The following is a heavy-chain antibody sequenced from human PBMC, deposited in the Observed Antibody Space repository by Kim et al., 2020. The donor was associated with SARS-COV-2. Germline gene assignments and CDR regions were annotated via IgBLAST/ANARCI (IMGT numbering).Heavy chain of an antibody. J-gene: IGHJ6*02. CDR2: IIPIFGTA. V-gene: IGHV1-69*13. Sequence: SVKVSCKASGGTFSSYAISWVRQAPGQGLEWMGGIIPIFGTANYAQKFQGRVTITADESTSTAYMELSSLRSEDTAVYYCARGGVVATINSYYYYYGMDVWGQGTTVTVSS. CDR3: ARGGVVATINSYYYYYGMDV. D-gene: IGHD5-12*01. CDR1: GGTFSSYA.